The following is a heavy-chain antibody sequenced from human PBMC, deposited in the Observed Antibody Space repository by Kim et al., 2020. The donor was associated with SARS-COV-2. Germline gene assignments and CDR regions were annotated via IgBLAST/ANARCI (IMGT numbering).Heavy chain of an antibody. CDR3: ARVEGSRGFAFDI. V-gene: IGHV6-1*01. D-gene: IGHD6-19*01. CDR1: GDSVSSNSAA. J-gene: IGHJ3*02. CDR2: TYYRSKWYN. Sequence: SQTLSLTCAIPGDSVSSNSAAWNWIRQSPSSGLEWLGRTYYRSKWYNDYAVSVKSRITINPDTSKNQFSLQLNSVTPEDTAVYYCARVEGSRGFAFDIWGQGTMVTVSS.